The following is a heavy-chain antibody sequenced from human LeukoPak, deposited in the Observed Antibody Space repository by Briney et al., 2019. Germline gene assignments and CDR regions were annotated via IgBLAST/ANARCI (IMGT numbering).Heavy chain of an antibody. D-gene: IGHD6-13*01. CDR2: IIPIFGTA. Sequence: GASVKVSCKASGYTFTSYAISWVRQAPGQGLEWMGGIIPIFGTANYAQKFQGRVTITADESTSTAYMELSSLRSEDTAVYYCARDLPSSWSWFDPWGQGTLVTVSS. J-gene: IGHJ5*02. V-gene: IGHV1-69*13. CDR3: ARDLPSSWSWFDP. CDR1: GYTFTSYA.